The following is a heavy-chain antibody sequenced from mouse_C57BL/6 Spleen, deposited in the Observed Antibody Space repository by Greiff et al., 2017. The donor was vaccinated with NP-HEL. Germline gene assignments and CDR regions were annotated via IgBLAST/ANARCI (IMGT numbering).Heavy chain of an antibody. D-gene: IGHD1-1*01. V-gene: IGHV5-4*03. Sequence: EVKLVESGGGLVKPGGSLKLSCAASGFTFSSYAMSWVRQTPEKRLEWVATISDGGSYTYYPDNVKGRFTISRDKAKNNLYLQMSHLKSEDTAMYYCARGQFITTVVASMDYWGQGTSVTVSS. J-gene: IGHJ4*01. CDR3: ARGQFITTVVASMDY. CDR1: GFTFSSYA. CDR2: ISDGGSYT.